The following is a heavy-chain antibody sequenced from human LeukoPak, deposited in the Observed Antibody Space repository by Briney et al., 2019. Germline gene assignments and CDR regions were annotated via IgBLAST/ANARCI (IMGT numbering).Heavy chain of an antibody. CDR1: GGSISNYY. Sequence: SETLSLTCTVSGGSISNYYWNWIRQPPGKGLEWIGYIYYTGSTNYNPSLTSRVTISVDTSKNHVSLKLSSVTAADTAVYYCARLFEDTLNCYGMDVWGQGTTVTVSS. V-gene: IGHV4-59*08. J-gene: IGHJ6*02. D-gene: IGHD5-18*01. CDR2: IYYTGST. CDR3: ARLFEDTLNCYGMDV.